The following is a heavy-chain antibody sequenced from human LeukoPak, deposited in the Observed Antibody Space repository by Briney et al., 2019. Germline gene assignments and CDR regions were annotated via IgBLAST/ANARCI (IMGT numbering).Heavy chain of an antibody. CDR1: GFTFSSYS. J-gene: IGHJ4*02. V-gene: IGHV3-48*04. CDR3: ARDYYDSSGYYRHFDY. Sequence: GGSLRLSCAASGFTFSSYSMNWVRQAPGKGLEWVSYISSSSSTIYYADSVKGRFTISRDNAKNSLYLQMNSLRAEDTAVYYCARDYYDSSGYYRHFDYWGQGTLVTVSS. D-gene: IGHD3-22*01. CDR2: ISSSSSTI.